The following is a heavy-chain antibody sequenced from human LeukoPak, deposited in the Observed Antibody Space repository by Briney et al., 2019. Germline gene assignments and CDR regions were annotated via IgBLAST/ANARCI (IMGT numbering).Heavy chain of an antibody. CDR2: IYYSGGT. D-gene: IGHD5-18*01. CDR1: GGSISSYY. Sequence: SETLSLTCTVSGGSISSYYWSWIRQPPGKGLEWIGYIYYSGGTNYNPSLKSRVTISVDTSKKQFSLKLSSVTAADTAVYFCARGLRGYSYGNWGKGTLVTVSS. V-gene: IGHV4-59*01. J-gene: IGHJ4*02. CDR3: ARGLRGYSYGN.